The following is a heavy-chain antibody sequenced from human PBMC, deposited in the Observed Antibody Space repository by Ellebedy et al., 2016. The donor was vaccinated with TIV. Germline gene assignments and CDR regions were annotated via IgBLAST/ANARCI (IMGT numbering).Heavy chain of an antibody. Sequence: GGSLRLXXAVSGFTFEAYAMHWVRQAPGKGLEWVSGISWSGGRGGYAYSVKGRFTISRDNAKNSLYLQMNSLRPDDTALYYCAKDIGPYYYGSGSDYGMDVWGQGTTVSVSS. V-gene: IGHV3-9*01. J-gene: IGHJ6*02. CDR1: GFTFEAYA. CDR3: AKDIGPYYYGSGSDYGMDV. D-gene: IGHD3-10*01. CDR2: ISWSGGRG.